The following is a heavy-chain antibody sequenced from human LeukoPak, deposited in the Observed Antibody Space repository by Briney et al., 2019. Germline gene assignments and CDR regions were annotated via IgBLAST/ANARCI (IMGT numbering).Heavy chain of an antibody. Sequence: SETLSLTCTVSGGSISSYYWSWIRQPAGKGLEWIGRIYTSGSTNYNPSLKSRVTISVDKSKNQFSLKLSSVTAADTAVYYCAREDDYSNYGRWGQGTLVTVSS. V-gene: IGHV4-4*07. D-gene: IGHD4-11*01. CDR3: AREDDYSNYGR. J-gene: IGHJ4*02. CDR2: IYTSGST. CDR1: GGSISSYY.